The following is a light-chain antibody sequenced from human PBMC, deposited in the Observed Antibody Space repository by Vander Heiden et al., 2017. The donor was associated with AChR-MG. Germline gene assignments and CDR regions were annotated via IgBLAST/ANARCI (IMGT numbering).Light chain of an antibody. CDR3: SSYTSSSTRVV. CDR2: DVS. V-gene: IGLV2-14*01. J-gene: IGLJ2*01. CDR1: SSDVGGYNY. Sequence: QSALTQPASVSGSPGQSITIPCTGTSSDVGGYNYVSWDQQKPGKAPKLMIYDVSNRPSGVSNRFSGSKSGNTASLTIAGLQAEDEADYYCSSYTSSSTRVVFGGGTKLTVL.